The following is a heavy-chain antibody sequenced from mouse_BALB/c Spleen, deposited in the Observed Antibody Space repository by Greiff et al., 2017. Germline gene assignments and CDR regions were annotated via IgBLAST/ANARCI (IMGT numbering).Heavy chain of an antibody. Sequence: EVNVVESGGGLVKPGGSLKLSCAASGFTFSSYAMSWVRQTPEKRLEWVASISSGGSTYYPDSVKGRFTISRDNARNILYLQMSSLRSEDTAMYYCARDHVYAMDYWGQGTSVTVSS. CDR1: GFTFSSYA. CDR3: ARDHVYAMDY. V-gene: IGHV5-6-5*01. J-gene: IGHJ4*01. CDR2: ISSGGST.